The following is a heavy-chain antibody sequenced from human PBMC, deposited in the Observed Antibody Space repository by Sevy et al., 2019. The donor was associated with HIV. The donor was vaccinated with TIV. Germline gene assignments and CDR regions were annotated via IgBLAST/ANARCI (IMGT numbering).Heavy chain of an antibody. CDR2: IYYSGST. V-gene: IGHV4-30-4*01. D-gene: IGHD5-18*01. CDR1: GGSISSGDYY. CDR3: ARDITVMAFFDY. Sequence: SETLSLTCTVSGGSISSGDYYWSWIRQPPGKGLEWIGYIYYSGSTYYNPSLKSRVTISVDTSKNQFSLKLSSVTAADTAVYYCARDITVMAFFDYWGQGTLVTVSS. J-gene: IGHJ4*02.